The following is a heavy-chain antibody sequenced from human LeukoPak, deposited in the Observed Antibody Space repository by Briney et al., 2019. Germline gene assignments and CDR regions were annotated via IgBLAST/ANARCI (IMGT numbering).Heavy chain of an antibody. CDR1: GGSFSGYY. Sequence: SETLSLTCAVYGGSFSGYYWSWIRQPPGKGLEWIGEINHSGSTNYNPSLKSRVTISVGTSKNQFSLKLSSVTAADTAVYYCARGLGDIVVVPAADHYFDYWGQGTLVTVSS. D-gene: IGHD2-2*01. CDR3: ARGLGDIVVVPAADHYFDY. V-gene: IGHV4-34*01. CDR2: INHSGST. J-gene: IGHJ4*02.